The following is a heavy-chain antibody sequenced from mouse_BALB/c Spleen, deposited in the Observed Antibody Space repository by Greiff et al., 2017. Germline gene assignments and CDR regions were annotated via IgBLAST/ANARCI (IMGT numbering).Heavy chain of an antibody. CDR3: ARGRELRGAAMDY. CDR2: ISSGGST. J-gene: IGHJ4*01. Sequence: EVKLEESGGGLVKPGGSLKLSCAASGFTFSSYAMSWVRQTPEKRLEWVASISSGGSTYYPDSVKGRFTISRDNARNILYLQMSSLRSEDTAMYYCARGRELRGAAMDYWGQGTSVTVSS. CDR1: GFTFSSYA. V-gene: IGHV5-6-5*01. D-gene: IGHD1-1*01.